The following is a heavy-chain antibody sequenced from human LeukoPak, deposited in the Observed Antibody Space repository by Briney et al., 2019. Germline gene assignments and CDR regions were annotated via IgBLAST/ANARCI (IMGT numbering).Heavy chain of an antibody. CDR3: AREGEYYYDSSGYFQY. Sequence: GGSLRLSCAASGFTFDDYAMNWVRQAPGKGLEWVSSISSSSSYIYYADSVKGRFTISRDNAKNSLYLQMNSLRAEDTAVYYCAREGEYYYDSSGYFQYWGQGALVTVSS. V-gene: IGHV3-21*01. CDR2: ISSSSSYI. J-gene: IGHJ4*02. D-gene: IGHD3-22*01. CDR1: GFTFDDYA.